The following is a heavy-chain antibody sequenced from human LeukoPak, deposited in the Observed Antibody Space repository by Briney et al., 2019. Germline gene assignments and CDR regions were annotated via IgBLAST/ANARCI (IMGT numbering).Heavy chain of an antibody. CDR3: AKDQYYDILTGYFGY. CDR1: GFTFDAYA. D-gene: IGHD3-9*01. CDR2: ISWNSGSI. Sequence: GGSLRLSCAASGFTFDAYAMHWVRQAPGKGLEWVSGISWNSGSIGYADSVKGRFTISRDNAKNSLYLQMNSLRAEDTALYYCAKDQYYDILTGYFGYWGQGTLVTVSS. V-gene: IGHV3-9*01. J-gene: IGHJ4*02.